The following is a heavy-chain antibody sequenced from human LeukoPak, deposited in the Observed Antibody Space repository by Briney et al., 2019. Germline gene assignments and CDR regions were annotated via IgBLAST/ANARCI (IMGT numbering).Heavy chain of an antibody. CDR1: GYTFTSYD. CDR2: MNPNSGNT. V-gene: IGHV1-8*01. Sequence: ASVKVSCKASGYTFTSYDINWVRQATGQGLEWMGWMNPNSGNTGYAQKFQGRVTMTTDTSTSTAYMELRSLRSDDTAVYYCARDIYSSGAHFDYWGQGTLVTVSS. J-gene: IGHJ4*02. D-gene: IGHD6-19*01. CDR3: ARDIYSSGAHFDY.